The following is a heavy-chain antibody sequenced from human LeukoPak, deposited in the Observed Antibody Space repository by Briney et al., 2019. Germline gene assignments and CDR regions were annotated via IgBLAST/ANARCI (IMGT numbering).Heavy chain of an antibody. CDR2: IDNDGTDT. CDR3: TRGGFDHNMDV. J-gene: IGHJ6*03. D-gene: IGHD3-9*01. Sequence: GGSLRLSCAASGFSLSRYWMHWVRQAPGTGLVWVSYIDNDGTDTNYADSVRGRYTVSRDNAKNTLYLQMNGLRAEDTAVYYCTRGGFDHNMDVWGKGTTVT. CDR1: GFSLSRYW. V-gene: IGHV3-74*01.